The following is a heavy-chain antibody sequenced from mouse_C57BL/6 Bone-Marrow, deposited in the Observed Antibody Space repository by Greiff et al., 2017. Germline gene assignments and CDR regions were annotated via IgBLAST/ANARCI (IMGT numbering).Heavy chain of an antibody. CDR2: ISDGGSYT. CDR1: GFTFSSYA. J-gene: IGHJ4*01. D-gene: IGHD2-1*01. CDR3: ARVGRIYYGNYVLAMDY. Sequence: EVQGVESGGGLVKPGGSLKLSCAASGFTFSSYAMSWVRQTPEKRLEWVATISDGGSYTYYPDNVKGRFTISRDNAKNNLYLQMSHLKSEDTAMYYCARVGRIYYGNYVLAMDYWGQGASVTVSS. V-gene: IGHV5-4*01.